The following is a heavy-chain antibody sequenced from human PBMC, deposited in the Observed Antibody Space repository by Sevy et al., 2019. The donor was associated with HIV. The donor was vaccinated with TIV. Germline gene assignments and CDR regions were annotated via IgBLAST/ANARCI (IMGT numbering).Heavy chain of an antibody. CDR2: ISDGGAVI. CDR1: GFNFSSHN. V-gene: IGHV3-48*03. D-gene: IGHD3-3*01. J-gene: IGHJ4*02. CDR3: AKEGAFWSGYYVDY. Sequence: GGSLRISCAASGFNFSSHNMNWIRQAPGKGLEWVAYISDGGAVIHYADSVKGRFTISRDNSKNSLYLQMNSLRADDTAVYYCAKEGAFWSGYYVDYRGQGTLVTVSS.